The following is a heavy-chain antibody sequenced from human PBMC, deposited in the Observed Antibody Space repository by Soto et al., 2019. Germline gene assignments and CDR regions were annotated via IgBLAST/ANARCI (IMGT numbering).Heavy chain of an antibody. V-gene: IGHV3-33*01. J-gene: IGHJ5*02. Sequence: QVQLVESGGGVVQPGRSLRLSCAASGFTFSSYGMHWVRQAPGKGLEWVAVIWYDGSNKYYADSVKGRFTISRDNSKNTRYLQMNRLRAEDTAVYYCARGTVLFCSWCQGTLVTVSS. CDR1: GFTFSSYG. CDR3: ARGTVLFCS. D-gene: IGHD4-17*01. CDR2: IWYDGSNK.